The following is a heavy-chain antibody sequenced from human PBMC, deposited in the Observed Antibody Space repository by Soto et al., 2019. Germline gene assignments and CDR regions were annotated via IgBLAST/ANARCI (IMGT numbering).Heavy chain of an antibody. D-gene: IGHD6-19*01. CDR2: IYPGDSDT. J-gene: IGHJ4*02. CDR3: ARLFDTSGWYDY. V-gene: IGHV5-51*01. CDR1: GYSFTSYW. Sequence: LGDSLKISCKGSGYSFTSYWIGWVRQMPGKGLERMGIIYPGDSDTRYSPSFQGQVTISADKSITTTYLQWSSLKAPDTAIYYCARLFDTSGWYDYWGQGTLVTVSS.